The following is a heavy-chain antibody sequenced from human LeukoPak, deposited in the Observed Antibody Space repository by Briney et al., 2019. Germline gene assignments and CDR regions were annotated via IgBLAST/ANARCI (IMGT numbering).Heavy chain of an antibody. CDR3: ARDNSRVYDY. J-gene: IGHJ4*02. V-gene: IGHV4-59*01. CDR2: IYYSGST. D-gene: IGHD2/OR15-2a*01. Sequence: PSETLSLTCTVSGSSISSYYWSWIRQPPGKGLEWIGYIYYSGSTNYNPSLKSRVTISVDTSKNQFSLKLSSVTAADTAVYYCARDNSRVYDYWGQGTLVTVSS. CDR1: GSSISSYY.